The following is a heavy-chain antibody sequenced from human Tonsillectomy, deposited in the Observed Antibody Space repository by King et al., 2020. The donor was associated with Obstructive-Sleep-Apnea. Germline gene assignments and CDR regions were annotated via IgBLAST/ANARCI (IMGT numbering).Heavy chain of an antibody. CDR1: GFTFTDYDYY. Sequence: VQLVESGGGVVKPGGSLRLSCAASGFTFTDYDYYMSWIRHAPGKGLEWVAYISSTGTYIKYADSLKGRFTISRDNAANSVYLQMNSLRADDTALYFCARESGDWLVDSWGQGTLVIVSS. J-gene: IGHJ4*02. D-gene: IGHD6-19*01. CDR3: ARESGDWLVDS. CDR2: ISSTGTYI. V-gene: IGHV3-11*06.